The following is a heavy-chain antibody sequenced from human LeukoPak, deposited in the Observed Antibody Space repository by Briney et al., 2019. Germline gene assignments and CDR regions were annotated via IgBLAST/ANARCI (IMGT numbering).Heavy chain of an antibody. Sequence: GGSLRLSCAASGFTFSSYGMHWVRQAPGKGLEWVAFIRYDGSNKYYADSVKGRFTISRDNSKNTLYLQMNSLRAEDTAVYYCAKDRVVVPAAIFGYWGQGTLVTVS. J-gene: IGHJ4*02. CDR3: AKDRVVVPAAIFGY. CDR2: IRYDGSNK. D-gene: IGHD2-2*01. V-gene: IGHV3-30*02. CDR1: GFTFSSYG.